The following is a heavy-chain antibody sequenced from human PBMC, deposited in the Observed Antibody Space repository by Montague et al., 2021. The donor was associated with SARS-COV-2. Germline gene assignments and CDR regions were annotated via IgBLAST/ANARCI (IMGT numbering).Heavy chain of an antibody. CDR1: GFTFSTFW. CDR2: IKQDGSEK. V-gene: IGHV3-7*05. D-gene: IGHD3-22*01. Sequence: SLRLSCAASGFTFSTFWMTWVRQVPGKGLEWVANIKQDGSEKYYXDSVKGRFTISRDNAKNSLYLQLDSLRAEDTTVYYCARGYDSSGYQDWGQGTLVTVSS. J-gene: IGHJ4*02. CDR3: ARGYDSSGYQD.